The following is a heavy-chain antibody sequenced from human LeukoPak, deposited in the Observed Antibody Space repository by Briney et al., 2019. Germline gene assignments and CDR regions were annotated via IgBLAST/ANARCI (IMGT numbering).Heavy chain of an antibody. J-gene: IGHJ4*02. V-gene: IGHV4-39*01. D-gene: IGHD5/OR15-5a*01. CDR1: GGSISSSSYY. CDR3: ARQASTNLDY. Sequence: SETLSLTCTVSGGSISSSSYYWGWIRQPPGKGLEWIGSIYYSGSTYYNPSLKSRVTISVDTSKNQFSLKLSSVTAADMAVYYCARQASTNLDYWGQGTLVTVSS. CDR2: IYYSGST.